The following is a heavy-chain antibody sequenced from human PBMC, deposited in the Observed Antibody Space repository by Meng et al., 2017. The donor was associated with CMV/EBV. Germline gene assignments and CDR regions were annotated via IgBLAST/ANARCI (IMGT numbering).Heavy chain of an antibody. J-gene: IGHJ4*02. Sequence: SETLSLTCAAPGWSFSGYYWTWIRQPPGKGLAWIGEINHSGGTDYNPSLKSRVTISIDTSKNQFSLKLTSVTAADTAVYYCARGGIADGLHYWGQGTLVTVSS. D-gene: IGHD6-13*01. CDR2: INHSGGT. CDR1: GWSFSGYY. CDR3: ARGGIADGLHY. V-gene: IGHV4-34*01.